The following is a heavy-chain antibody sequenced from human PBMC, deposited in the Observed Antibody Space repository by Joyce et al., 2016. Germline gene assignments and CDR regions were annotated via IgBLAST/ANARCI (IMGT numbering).Heavy chain of an antibody. CDR2: IYPDDSQL. D-gene: IGHD2-15*01. Sequence: EVQLVQSGAEVKKPGESLKISCKASGYSFTSYWIGWVSQMRGKGLEWMGLIYPDDSQLKDSPSCQGQVTSAAATSISTAYLQWNSLKASDTAMYYCARTDAPPGYCYGGGCYSDAFDIWGQGTMVTVSS. J-gene: IGHJ3*02. CDR3: ARTDAPPGYCYGGGCYSDAFDI. CDR1: GYSFTSYW. V-gene: IGHV5-51*01.